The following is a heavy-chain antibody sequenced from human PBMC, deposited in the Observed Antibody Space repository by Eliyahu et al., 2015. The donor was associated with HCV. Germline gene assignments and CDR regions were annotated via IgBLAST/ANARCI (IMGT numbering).Heavy chain of an antibody. Sequence: EVQLLESGGGLVQPGGSLRLSCAAXGFTFSSXAMSWVRQAPGKGLEWVSAISGSGGSTYYADSVKGQFTISRDNSKNTLYLQMNSLRAEDTAVYYCAKDLWGELLPFDYWGQGTLVTVSS. J-gene: IGHJ4*02. CDR1: GFTFSSXA. CDR3: AKDLWGELLPFDY. D-gene: IGHD1-26*01. CDR2: ISGSGGST. V-gene: IGHV3-23*01.